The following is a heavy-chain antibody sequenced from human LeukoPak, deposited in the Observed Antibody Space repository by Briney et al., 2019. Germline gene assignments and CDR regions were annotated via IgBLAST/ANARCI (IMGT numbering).Heavy chain of an antibody. D-gene: IGHD1-14*01. CDR1: GGSISTNY. V-gene: IGHV4-4*07. CDR2: IYTSGST. Sequence: PSETLSLTCTVSGGSISTNYWVWIRQPAGKGLEWIGRIYTSGSTIYNPSLKSRVTMSVDTSKNQFSLNLSSVAAADTAVYYCARDKPEDHVEKPDVRFDYWGQGTLVTVSS. J-gene: IGHJ4*02. CDR3: ARDKPEDHVEKPDVRFDY.